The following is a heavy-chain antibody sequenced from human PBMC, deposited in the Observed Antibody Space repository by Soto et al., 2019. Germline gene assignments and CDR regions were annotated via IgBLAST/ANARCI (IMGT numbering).Heavy chain of an antibody. D-gene: IGHD2-21*02. J-gene: IGHJ4*02. CDR2: VNPSGGHT. V-gene: IGHV1-46*01. Sequence: QVQLMQSGAVVKKPGASVKVSCNASGDTFTDYYIHWVRQVPGQGLEWMGTVNPSGGHTTYAQHFLGRVTMTRDTYTSTLYMELTSLTSDDTAVYYCARGGHVVVMTAALNYWGQGTLVTVSS. CDR1: GDTFTDYY. CDR3: ARGGHVVVMTAALNY.